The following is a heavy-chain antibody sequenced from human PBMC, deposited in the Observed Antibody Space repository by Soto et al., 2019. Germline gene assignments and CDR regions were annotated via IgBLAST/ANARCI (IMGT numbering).Heavy chain of an antibody. CDR1: GYTFTSYG. Sequence: ASVKVSCKASGYTFTSYGISWVRQAPGQGLEWMGWISAYNGNTNYAQKLQGRVTMTTDTSTSTAYMELRSLRSDVTAVYYCARDRPVYYDILTGLDYWGQGTLVTVSS. J-gene: IGHJ4*02. V-gene: IGHV1-18*04. CDR2: ISAYNGNT. CDR3: ARDRPVYYDILTGLDY. D-gene: IGHD3-9*01.